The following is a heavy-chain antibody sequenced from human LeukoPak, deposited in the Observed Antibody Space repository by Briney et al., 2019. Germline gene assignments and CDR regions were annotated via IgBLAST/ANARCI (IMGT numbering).Heavy chain of an antibody. CDR1: GGSISSYS. V-gene: IGHV4-59*08. J-gene: IGHJ4*02. CDR2: IHYNEIT. CDR3: ARHISSGGTYAHFDY. Sequence: SETLSLTCTVSGGSISSYSWSWIRQPPGKGLEWIGYIHYNEITNYSPSLKSRVTMSLDTSKNQVSLKLNSVSAADTAVYYCARHISSGGTYAHFDYWGQGTLVTVSS. D-gene: IGHD1-26*01.